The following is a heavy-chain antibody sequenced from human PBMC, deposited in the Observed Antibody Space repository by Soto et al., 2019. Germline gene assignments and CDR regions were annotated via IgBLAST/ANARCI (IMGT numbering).Heavy chain of an antibody. CDR3: ASSWTALTGEYYFDY. V-gene: IGHV3-7*05. Sequence: GGSLRLSCAASGFTFSSYWMSWVRQAPGKGLEWVANIKQDGSEKYYVDSVKGRFTISRDNAKNSLYLQMNSLRAEDTAVYYCASSWTALTGEYYFDYWGQGTLVTVSS. CDR2: IKQDGSEK. J-gene: IGHJ4*02. CDR1: GFTFSSYW. D-gene: IGHD3-3*02.